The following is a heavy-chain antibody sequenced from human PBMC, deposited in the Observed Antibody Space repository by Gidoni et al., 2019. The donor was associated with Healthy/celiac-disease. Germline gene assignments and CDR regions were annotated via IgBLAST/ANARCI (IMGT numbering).Heavy chain of an antibody. V-gene: IGHV3-7*01. D-gene: IGHD3-22*01. CDR1: GFTFSSYW. J-gene: IGHJ3*02. CDR3: AGWSVDSSGYDFAFDI. CDR2: IKQDGSEK. Sequence: EVQLVESGGGLVQPGGSLRLSCAASGFTFSSYWMSWVRQAPGKGLEWVANIKQDGSEKYYVDSVKGRFTISRDNAKNSLYLQMNSLRAEDTAVYYCAGWSVDSSGYDFAFDIWGQGTMVTVSS.